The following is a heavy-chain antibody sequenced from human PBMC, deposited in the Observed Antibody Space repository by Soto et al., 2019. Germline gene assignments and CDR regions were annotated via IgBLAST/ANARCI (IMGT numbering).Heavy chain of an antibody. J-gene: IGHJ6*02. CDR3: ASSTSSGWYDTYYYYGMDV. CDR1: GGSISSSSYY. CDR2: IYYSGST. V-gene: IGHV4-39*01. Sequence: SETLSLTCTVSGGSISSSSYYWGWIRQPPGKGLEWIGSIYYSGSTYYNPSLKSRVTISVDTSKNQFSLKLSSVTAADTAVYYCASSTSSGWYDTYYYYGMDVWGQGTTVTVSS. D-gene: IGHD6-19*01.